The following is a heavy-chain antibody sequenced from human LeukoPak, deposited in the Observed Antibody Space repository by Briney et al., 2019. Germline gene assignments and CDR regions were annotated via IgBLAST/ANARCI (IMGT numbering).Heavy chain of an antibody. CDR3: ARGGPPSIVGAANDY. V-gene: IGHV4-34*01. Sequence: SETLSLTCAVYGGSFSGYYWSWIRQPPGKGLEWIGEINHGGSTNYNPSLKSRVTISVDTSNNQFSLKLSSVTAADTAVYYCARGGPPSIVGAANDYWGQGTLVTVSS. J-gene: IGHJ4*02. CDR1: GGSFSGYY. CDR2: INHGGST. D-gene: IGHD1-26*01.